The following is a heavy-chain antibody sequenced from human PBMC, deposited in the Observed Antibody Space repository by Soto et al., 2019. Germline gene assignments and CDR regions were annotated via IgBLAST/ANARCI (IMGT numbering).Heavy chain of an antibody. CDR2: ISAYNGNT. J-gene: IGHJ4*02. CDR1: GYTFTSCG. D-gene: IGHD3-10*01. V-gene: IGHV1-18*01. Sequence: ASVRVSCKASGYTFTSCGISWVRQAPGQGLAWMGWISAYNGNTNYAQELQGRVTMTTDTSTSTAYMELSRLRSDDTAVYYCARDARGDEAPMDYWGQGTLVTVSS. CDR3: ARDARGDEAPMDY.